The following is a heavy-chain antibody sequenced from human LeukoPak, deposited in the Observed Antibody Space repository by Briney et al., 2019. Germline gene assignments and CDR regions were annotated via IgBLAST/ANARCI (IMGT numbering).Heavy chain of an antibody. D-gene: IGHD5-24*01. CDR2: IIPIFGTA. J-gene: IGHJ6*03. V-gene: IGHV1-69*05. CDR1: GGTFSSYA. Sequence: SAKVSCKASGGTFSSYAISWVRQAPGQGLEWMGGIIPIFGTANYAQKFQGRVTITTDESTSTAYMELSSLRSEDTAVYYCARVRRDGYNPYYYYMDVWGKGTTVTVSS. CDR3: ARVRRDGYNPYYYYMDV.